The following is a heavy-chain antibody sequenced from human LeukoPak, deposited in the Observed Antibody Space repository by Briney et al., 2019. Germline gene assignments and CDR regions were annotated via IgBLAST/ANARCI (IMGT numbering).Heavy chain of an antibody. Sequence: PGGSLRLSCAAPGFTFSSYSMNWVRQAPGKGLEWVSSISSSSSYIYYADSVKGRFTISRDNAKNSLYLQMNSLRAEDTAVYYCARFDSGADYYYYGMDVWGQGTTVTVSS. CDR2: ISSSSSYI. CDR1: GFTFSSYS. D-gene: IGHD6-19*01. V-gene: IGHV3-21*01. J-gene: IGHJ6*02. CDR3: ARFDSGADYYYYGMDV.